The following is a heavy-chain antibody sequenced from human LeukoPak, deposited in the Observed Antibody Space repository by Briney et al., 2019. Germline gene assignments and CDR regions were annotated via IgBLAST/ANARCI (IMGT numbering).Heavy chain of an antibody. CDR3: AELGITMIGGV. CDR1: GFTLSSYS. J-gene: IGHJ6*04. V-gene: IGHV3-48*04. CDR2: ISSSSSTI. Sequence: GGSLRLSCAASGFTLSSYSMNWVRQAPGNGLEWVSYISSSSSTIYYADSVKGRFTISRDNAKNSLYLQMNSLRAEDTAVYYCAELGITMIGGVWGKGTTVTISS. D-gene: IGHD3-10*02.